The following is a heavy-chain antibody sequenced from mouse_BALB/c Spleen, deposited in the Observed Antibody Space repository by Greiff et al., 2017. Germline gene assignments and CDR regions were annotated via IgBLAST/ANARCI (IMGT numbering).Heavy chain of an antibody. CDR3: TGDYGYYFDY. V-gene: IGHV1-15*01. CDR1: GYTFTDYE. J-gene: IGHJ2*01. D-gene: IGHD1-1*01. Sequence: VQLQQSGAELVRPGASVTLSCKASGYTFTDYEMHWVKQTPVHGLEWIGAIDPKTGGTAYNQKFKGKATLTADKSSSTAYMELRSLTSEDSAVYYCTGDYGYYFDYWGQGTTLTVSS. CDR2: IDPKTGGT.